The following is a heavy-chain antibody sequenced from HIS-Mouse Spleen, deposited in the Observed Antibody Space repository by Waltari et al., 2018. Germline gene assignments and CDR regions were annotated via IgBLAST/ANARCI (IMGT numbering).Heavy chain of an antibody. Sequence: QLQLQESGPGLVKPSETLSLTCTVSGGSISSSSYYWGWIRQPPGKGLEWIGSIYYSGSPYNNPSLKSQVTISVDTSKNQLALKLSSGTAADTAVYYCAREIPYSSSWYDWYFDLWGRGTLVTVSS. D-gene: IGHD6-13*01. J-gene: IGHJ2*01. CDR1: GGSISSSSYY. CDR3: AREIPYSSSWYDWYFDL. V-gene: IGHV4-39*07. CDR2: IYYSGSP.